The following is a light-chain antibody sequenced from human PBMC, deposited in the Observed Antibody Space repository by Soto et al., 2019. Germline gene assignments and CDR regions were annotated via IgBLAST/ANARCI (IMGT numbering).Light chain of an antibody. CDR1: QGVDSS. V-gene: IGKV1-9*01. Sequence: TLLTQSPSSLSASVGYRATITCRASQGVDSSLAWYQQKPGKAPKLPIYAASNLQSGVPSRFSGSGSGTEFTLTINSLQPDDFATYYCQQYKSYWTFGQGTKVDI. J-gene: IGKJ1*01. CDR3: QQYKSYWT. CDR2: AAS.